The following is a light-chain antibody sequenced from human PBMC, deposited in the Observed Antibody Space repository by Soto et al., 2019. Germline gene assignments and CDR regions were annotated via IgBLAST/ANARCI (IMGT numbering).Light chain of an antibody. CDR3: SSYTSGSTYV. CDR1: SSDVGGFNF. J-gene: IGLJ1*01. Sequence: QSALTQPASVSGSPGQSITISCTGTSSDVGGFNFVSWYLQHPGKVPRLIIYEISSRPSGVSHRFSGSRSGNTASLTISWLQAEYEADYYCSSYTSGSTYVFGSGTKLTV. V-gene: IGLV2-14*01. CDR2: EIS.